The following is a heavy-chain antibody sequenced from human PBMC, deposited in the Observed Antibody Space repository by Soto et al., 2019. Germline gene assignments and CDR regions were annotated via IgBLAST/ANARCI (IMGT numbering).Heavy chain of an antibody. CDR2: IYSGGST. Sequence: GGSLRLSCAASGFTVSSNYMSWVRQAPGKGLEWVSVIYSGGSTYYADPVKGRFTISRDDSKKTAYLQMNSLESEDTAVYYCSRDDSDWFFNWGRGTLVTVSS. CDR3: SRDDSDWFFN. J-gene: IGHJ4*02. CDR1: GFTVSSNY. V-gene: IGHV3-66*01. D-gene: IGHD3-9*01.